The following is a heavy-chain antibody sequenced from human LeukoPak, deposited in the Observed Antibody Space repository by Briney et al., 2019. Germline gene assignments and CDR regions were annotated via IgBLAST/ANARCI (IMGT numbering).Heavy chain of an antibody. CDR2: IRYDGSNK. D-gene: IGHD3-3*01. CDR1: GFTFSSYG. V-gene: IGHV3-30*02. Sequence: GGSLRLSCAASGFTFSSYGMHWVRQAPGKGLEWVAFIRYDGSNKYYADSVKGRFTISRDNSKNTLYLQMNSLRAEDTAFYYCAKAELGVDTFFDYWGQGTLVTVSS. J-gene: IGHJ4*02. CDR3: AKAELGVDTFFDY.